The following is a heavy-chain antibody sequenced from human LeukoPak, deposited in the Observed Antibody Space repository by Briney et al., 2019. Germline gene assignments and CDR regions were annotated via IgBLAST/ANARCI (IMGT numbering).Heavy chain of an antibody. CDR1: GFTFSSYA. D-gene: IGHD3-16*01. J-gene: IGHJ6*04. V-gene: IGHV3-30*04. Sequence: GGSLRLSCAASGFTFSSYAMHWVRQAPGKGLEWVAVISYDGSNEYYADSVKGRFTISRDNSKNTLYLQMNSLRAEDKAVYYCARDWGQDVWGKGTTVTVSS. CDR2: ISYDGSNE. CDR3: ARDWGQDV.